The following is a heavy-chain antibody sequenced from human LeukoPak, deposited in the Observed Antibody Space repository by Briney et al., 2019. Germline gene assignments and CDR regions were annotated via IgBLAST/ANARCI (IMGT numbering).Heavy chain of an antibody. CDR2: ITSNSRYI. V-gene: IGHV3-21*01. CDR3: ARGADSGYENLVY. J-gene: IGHJ4*02. D-gene: IGHD5-12*01. CDR1: GFTFSSYI. Sequence: GGSLRLSCAASGFTFSSYIMNWVRQTPGKGLEWVSSITSNSRYIYYPDSVKGRFTISRDNAKNSLYLQMSSLRDEDTAVYYCARGADSGYENLVYWGQGTLVTVSS.